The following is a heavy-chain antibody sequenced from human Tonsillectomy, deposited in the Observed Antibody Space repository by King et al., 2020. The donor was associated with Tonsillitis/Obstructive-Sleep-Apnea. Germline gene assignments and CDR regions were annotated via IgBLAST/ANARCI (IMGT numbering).Heavy chain of an antibody. V-gene: IGHV3-7*03. Sequence: VQLVESGGGFVQPGGSLRLSCAASGFTLRSYWMGWVRQAPGKGLEWVANIRQDGSEKWYVDSVKGRFTISRDNARNSLYLQMNTLRSEDTAVYYCGYCGGDCYVADYWGQGTLVTVSS. CDR2: IRQDGSEK. CDR3: GYCGGDCYVADY. J-gene: IGHJ4*02. D-gene: IGHD2-21*01. CDR1: GFTLRSYW.